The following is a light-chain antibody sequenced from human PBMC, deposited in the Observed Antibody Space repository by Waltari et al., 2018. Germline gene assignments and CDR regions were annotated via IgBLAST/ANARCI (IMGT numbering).Light chain of an antibody. CDR2: DAS. CDR1: QDISNY. V-gene: IGKV1-33*01. CDR3: QQYDNLLWT. J-gene: IGKJ1*01. Sequence: DIQMTQSPSSLSASVGDRVTITCQASQDISNYLNWYQQKPGKAHKLLICDASNLETGVPSRFSGSGYGTDFTFTISRLQPEDIATYYCQQYDNLLWTFGQGTKVEIK.